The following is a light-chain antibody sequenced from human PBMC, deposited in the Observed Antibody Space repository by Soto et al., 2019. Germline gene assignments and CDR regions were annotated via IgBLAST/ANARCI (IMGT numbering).Light chain of an antibody. Sequence: EIVLTQSPGTLSLSPGERATLSCRASQSVSSSYLAWYQQKPGQAPRLLIYGASSRATGIPDRFSGSGSGTDFIVTIGSLGAEAFAVYYCQHYVTSPVWLFGQGTKVAI. CDR2: GAS. CDR1: QSVSSSY. J-gene: IGKJ1*01. V-gene: IGKV3-20*01. CDR3: QHYVTSPVWL.